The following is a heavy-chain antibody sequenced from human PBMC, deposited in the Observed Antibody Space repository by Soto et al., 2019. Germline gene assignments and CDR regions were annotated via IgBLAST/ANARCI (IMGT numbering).Heavy chain of an antibody. CDR2: ITWDAGSA. J-gene: IGHJ4*02. Sequence: GGSLRLSCAGSGFTFDDHTMHWVRQAPGKGLEWVSLITWDAGSAFYADSVRGRFTISRDNSKNSLYLQMNSLRTEDSALYYCAKEKDRIFDYWGRGTPVTVSS. V-gene: IGHV3-43*01. CDR3: AKEKDRIFDY. CDR1: GFTFDDHT.